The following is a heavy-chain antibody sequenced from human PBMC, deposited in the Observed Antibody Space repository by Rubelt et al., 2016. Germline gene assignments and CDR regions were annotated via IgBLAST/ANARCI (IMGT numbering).Heavy chain of an antibody. D-gene: IGHD3-16*02. CDR1: GYSFSSNG. CDR2: ISGYNGNT. Sequence: QVQLVQSGAEVKRPGASVKVSCKASGYSFSSNGISWARQAPGQGLEWLGWISGYNGNTNYAQKFQGRVIVTTDTSTGTAYMELRSLRSDDTAVYYCATALDSYLQFDFWGQGTLVTVSS. CDR3: ATALDSYLQFDF. V-gene: IGHV1-18*01. J-gene: IGHJ4*02.